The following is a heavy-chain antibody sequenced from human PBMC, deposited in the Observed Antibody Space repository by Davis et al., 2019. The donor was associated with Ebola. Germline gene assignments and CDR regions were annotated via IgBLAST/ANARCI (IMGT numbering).Heavy chain of an antibody. CDR2: MNPNSGNT. D-gene: IGHD2-2*01. V-gene: IGHV1-8*02. CDR3: ARGPESCRSFSCPYYFDS. Sequence: ASVKVSCKASGCTFSNYDINWVRQATGQGLEWVGWMNPNSGNTGYAQKFQGRVTMTRNTSISTAYMELSSLRSEDTAVYYCARGPESCRSFSCPYYFDSWGQGTLVAVSS. J-gene: IGHJ4*02. CDR1: GCTFSNYD.